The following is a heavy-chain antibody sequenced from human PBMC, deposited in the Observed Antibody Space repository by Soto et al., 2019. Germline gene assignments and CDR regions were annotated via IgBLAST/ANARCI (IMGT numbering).Heavy chain of an antibody. V-gene: IGHV3-30-3*01. CDR2: ISYDGSNK. CDR3: AMGLNYYYYYMDV. Sequence: PGGSLRLSCAASGFTFSSYAMHWVRQAPGKGLEWVAVISYDGSNKYYADSVKGRFTISRDNSKNTLYLQMNSLRAEDTAVYYCAMGLNYYYYYMDVWGKGTTVTVSS. CDR1: GFTFSSYA. D-gene: IGHD3-10*01. J-gene: IGHJ6*03.